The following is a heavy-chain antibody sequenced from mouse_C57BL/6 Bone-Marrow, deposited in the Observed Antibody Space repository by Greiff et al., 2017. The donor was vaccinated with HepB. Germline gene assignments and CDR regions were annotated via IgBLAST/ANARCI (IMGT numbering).Heavy chain of an antibody. CDR3: AREGTTVVERDYYAMDY. V-gene: IGHV3-6*01. Sequence: EVKLQESGPGLVKPSQSLSLTCSVTGYSITSGYYWNWIRQFPGNKLEWMGYISYDGSNNYNPSLKNRISITRDTSKNQFFLKLNSVTTEDTATYYCAREGTTVVERDYYAMDYWGQGTSVTVSS. J-gene: IGHJ4*01. CDR1: GYSITSGYY. CDR2: ISYDGSN. D-gene: IGHD1-1*01.